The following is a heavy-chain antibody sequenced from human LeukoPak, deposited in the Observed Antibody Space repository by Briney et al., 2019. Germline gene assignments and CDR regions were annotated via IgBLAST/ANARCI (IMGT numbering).Heavy chain of an antibody. Sequence: PGGSLRLSCAASGFTFSSYSMNWVRQAPGKGLEWVSSISSSSSYIYYADSVKGRFTISRDNAKNSLYLQMNSLRAEDTAVYYCARDTEAIAAVSTFDYWGQGTLVTVSS. J-gene: IGHJ4*02. CDR3: ARDTEAIAAVSTFDY. V-gene: IGHV3-21*01. D-gene: IGHD6-13*01. CDR2: ISSSSSYI. CDR1: GFTFSSYS.